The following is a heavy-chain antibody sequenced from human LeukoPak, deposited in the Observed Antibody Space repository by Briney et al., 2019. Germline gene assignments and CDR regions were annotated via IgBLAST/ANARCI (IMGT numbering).Heavy chain of an antibody. CDR2: IYYSGST. CDR1: GESISGFY. D-gene: IGHD6-13*01. J-gene: IGHJ4*02. V-gene: IGHV4-59*01. CDR3: ARAQYSSSWYGAFY. Sequence: SETLSLTCTVSGESISGFYWTWIRQPPGKGLEWIGYIYYSGSTNYNPSLKSRVTISVDTSKNQFSLKLSSVTAADTAVYYCARAQYSSSWYGAFYWGQGTLVTVSS.